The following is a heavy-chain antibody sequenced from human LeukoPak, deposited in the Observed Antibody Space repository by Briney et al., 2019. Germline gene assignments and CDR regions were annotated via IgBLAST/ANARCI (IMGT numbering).Heavy chain of an antibody. V-gene: IGHV4-34*01. CDR2: INHSGST. CDR3: ARSRLVPGFQYYFDH. CDR1: GGSFSGYY. D-gene: IGHD2-2*01. J-gene: IGHJ4*02. Sequence: SETLSLTCAVYGGSFSGYYWSWIRQPPGKGLEWIGEINHSGSTNYNPSLKSRVTISVDTSKNQFSLRLRSVTAADTAVYYCARSRLVPGFQYYFDHWGQGTLVTVSS.